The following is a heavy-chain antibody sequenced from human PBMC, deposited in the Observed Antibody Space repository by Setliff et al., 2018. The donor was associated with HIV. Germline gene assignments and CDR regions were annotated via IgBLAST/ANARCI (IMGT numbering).Heavy chain of an antibody. D-gene: IGHD6-19*01. CDR2: ISGSGGST. V-gene: IGHV3-23*01. J-gene: IGHJ1*01. Sequence: GESLKISCAASGFTFSSYAMSWVRQAPGKGLEWVSAISGSGGSTYYADSVKGRFTISRDNSKNTLYLQMNSLRAEDTAVYYCAGESSIAVAEYFQHWGQGTLVTVS. CDR1: GFTFSSYA. CDR3: AGESSIAVAEYFQH.